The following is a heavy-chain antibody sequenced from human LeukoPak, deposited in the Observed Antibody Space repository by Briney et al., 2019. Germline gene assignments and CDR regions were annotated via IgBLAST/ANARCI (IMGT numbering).Heavy chain of an antibody. CDR3: AKDGLTYYYGSGSYYKSGPYYMDV. V-gene: IGHV3-30*02. CDR2: IPYDGSDK. D-gene: IGHD3-10*01. J-gene: IGHJ6*03. CDR1: GFPFSSYG. Sequence: GGSLRLSCAASGFPFSSYGMHWVRQAPGKGLEWVAFIPYDGSDKCYADSVKGRFTISRDNSKNTLYLQMNSLRAEDTAVYYCAKDGLTYYYGSGSYYKSGPYYMDVWGKGTTVTISS.